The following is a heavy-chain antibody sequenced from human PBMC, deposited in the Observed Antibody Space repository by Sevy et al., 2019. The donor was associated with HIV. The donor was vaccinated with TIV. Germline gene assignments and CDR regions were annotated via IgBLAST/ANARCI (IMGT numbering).Heavy chain of an antibody. CDR2: ISGSGGST. CDR1: GFTFSSYA. Sequence: GGSLRISCAASGFTFSSYAMSWVRQAPGKGLEWVSAISGSGGSTYYADSVKGRFTISRDNSKNTLYLQMNSLRAEDTAVYYCAKALFVSSGYSDYWGQGTLVTVSS. CDR3: AKALFVSSGYSDY. D-gene: IGHD3-22*01. V-gene: IGHV3-23*01. J-gene: IGHJ4*02.